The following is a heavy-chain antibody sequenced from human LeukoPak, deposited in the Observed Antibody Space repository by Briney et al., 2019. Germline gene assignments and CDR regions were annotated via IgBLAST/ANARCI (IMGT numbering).Heavy chain of an antibody. Sequence: PGRSLRLSCAASGFIFRNYGMHWLRQAPGKGLEWVAIIYYDGSNTYYADSVKGRFTISRDNSKNTLYLQMNSLRAEDTAVYYCASGRGSGGSHTSYFDYWGRGTLVTVSS. V-gene: IGHV3-33*01. D-gene: IGHD2-15*01. J-gene: IGHJ4*02. CDR3: ASGRGSGGSHTSYFDY. CDR2: IYYDGSNT. CDR1: GFIFRNYG.